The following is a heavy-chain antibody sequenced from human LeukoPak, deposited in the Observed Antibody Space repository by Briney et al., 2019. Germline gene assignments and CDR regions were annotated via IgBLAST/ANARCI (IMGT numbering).Heavy chain of an antibody. V-gene: IGHV3-23*01. J-gene: IGHJ4*02. Sequence: GGSLRLSCAASGFTFSSYAMSWAREAPGKGLEWVSAICGSGGSTYYADSVKGRFTISRDNSKNTLYLQMNSLRAEDTAVYYCAKVRGGVPAAQYVDYWGQGTLVTVSS. CDR2: ICGSGGST. D-gene: IGHD2-2*01. CDR3: AKVRGGVPAAQYVDY. CDR1: GFTFSSYA.